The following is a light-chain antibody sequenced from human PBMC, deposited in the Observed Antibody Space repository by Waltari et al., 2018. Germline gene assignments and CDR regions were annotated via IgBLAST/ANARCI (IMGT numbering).Light chain of an antibody. CDR3: QQTYSTPPT. CDR1: QSINTY. Sequence: DIQMTQSPASLSASVGDRVTITCRASQSINTYLNWYQQKPEKAPKLLIYAASSLQSGVPSRFTGSGSGTEFSLTISSPQPEDFATYYCQQTYSTPPTFGQGTNVEIK. CDR2: AAS. V-gene: IGKV1-39*01. J-gene: IGKJ1*01.